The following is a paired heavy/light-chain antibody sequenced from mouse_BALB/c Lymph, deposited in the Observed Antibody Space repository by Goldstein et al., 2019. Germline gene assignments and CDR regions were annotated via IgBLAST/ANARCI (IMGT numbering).Heavy chain of an antibody. CDR1: GYTFTSYW. Sequence: QVQLQQPGAELVKPGASVKLSCKASGYTFTSYWMHWVKQRPGQGLEWIGEINPSNGRTNYNEKFKSKATLTVDKSSSTAYMQLSSLTSEDSAVYYCARGGDGYFPFAYWGQGTLVTVSA. V-gene: IGHV1S81*02. D-gene: IGHD2-3*01. CDR3: ARGGDGYFPFAY. J-gene: IGHJ3*01. CDR2: INPSNGRT.
Light chain of an antibody. Sequence: DIKMTQSPSSMYASLGERVTITCKASQDINSYLSWFQQKPGKSPKTLIYRANRLVDGVPSRFSGSGSGQDYSLTISSLEYEDMGIYYCLQYDEFPYTFGGGTKLEIK. CDR3: LQYDEFPYT. CDR2: RAN. CDR1: QDINSY. V-gene: IGKV14-111*01. J-gene: IGKJ2*01.